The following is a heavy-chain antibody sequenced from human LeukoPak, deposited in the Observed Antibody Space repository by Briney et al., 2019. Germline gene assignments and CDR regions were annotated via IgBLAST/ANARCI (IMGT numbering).Heavy chain of an antibody. CDR1: GGSISSRSYS. CDR2: MYYTGNT. V-gene: IGHV4-39*07. Sequence: PSETLSLTWTVSGGSISSRSYSWGWIRQPPGKGLEWIGSMYYTGNTDYNPSLKSRLTMSVDTSKNQFSLKLSSVTAADTAVYFCAKGYTNGVNQEVWLDPWGQGTLVTVSS. D-gene: IGHD2-8*01. J-gene: IGHJ5*02. CDR3: AKGYTNGVNQEVWLDP.